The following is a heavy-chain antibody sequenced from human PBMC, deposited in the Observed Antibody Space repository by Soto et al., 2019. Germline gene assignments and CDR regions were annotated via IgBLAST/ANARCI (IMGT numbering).Heavy chain of an antibody. CDR1: GFTFSSYA. V-gene: IGHV3-21*01. CDR3: ARAYSRNYYYYGMDV. CDR2: ISSSSSYI. Sequence: GGSLRLSCAASGFTFSSYAMSWVRQAPGKGLEWVSSISSSSSYIYYADSVKGRFTISRDNAKNSLYLQMNSLRAEDTALYYCARAYSRNYYYYGMDVWGQGTTVTVSS. J-gene: IGHJ6*02. D-gene: IGHD6-13*01.